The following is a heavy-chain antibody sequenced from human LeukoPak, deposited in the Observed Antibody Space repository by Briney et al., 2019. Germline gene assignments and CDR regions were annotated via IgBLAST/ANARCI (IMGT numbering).Heavy chain of an antibody. CDR2: MNPNSGNT. CDR3: ARGGYYGSGSLPFYYYYYMDV. CDR1: GYTFTSYD. V-gene: IGHV1-8*01. D-gene: IGHD3-10*01. J-gene: IGHJ6*03. Sequence: ASVKVSCKASGYTFTSYDINWVRQATGQGLEWMGWMNPNSGNTGYAQKFQGRVTMTRNTSISTAYMELSSLRSEDTAVYYCARGGYYGSGSLPFYYYYYMDVWGKGTTVTISS.